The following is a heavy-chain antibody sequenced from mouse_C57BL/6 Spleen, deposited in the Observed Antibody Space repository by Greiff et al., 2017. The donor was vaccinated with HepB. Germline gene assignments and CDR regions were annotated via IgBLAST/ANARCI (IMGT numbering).Heavy chain of an antibody. V-gene: IGHV1-4*01. J-gene: IGHJ2*01. CDR1: GYTFTSYT. CDR3: AREGPYYDYDY. Sequence: VQLVESGAELARPGASVKMSCKASGYTFTSYTMHWVKQRPGQGLEWIGYINPSSGYTKYNQKFKDKATLTADKSSSTAYMQLSSLTSEDSAVYYCAREGPYYDYDYWGQGTTLTVSS. D-gene: IGHD2-4*01. CDR2: INPSSGYT.